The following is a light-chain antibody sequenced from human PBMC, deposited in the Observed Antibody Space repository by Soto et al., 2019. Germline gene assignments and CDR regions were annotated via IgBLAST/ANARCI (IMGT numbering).Light chain of an antibody. Sequence: DIQMTQSPSTLSASVGDSVTITCRASQSINTWLAWYQQKPGKAPNLLIYKASTLESGVPSRFSGSGSGTEFTLTISSLQPDDFTTYYCQQYSTYLHTFGQGTRLEIK. CDR1: QSINTW. J-gene: IGKJ2*01. CDR2: KAS. CDR3: QQYSTYLHT. V-gene: IGKV1-5*03.